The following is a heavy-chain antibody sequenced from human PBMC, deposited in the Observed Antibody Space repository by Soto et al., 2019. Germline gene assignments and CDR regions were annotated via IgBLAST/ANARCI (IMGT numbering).Heavy chain of an antibody. CDR2: INHSGST. Sequence: PSETLSLTCAVYGGSFSGYYWSWIRQPRGKGLEWIGEINHSGSTNYNPSLKSRVTISVDTSKNQFSLKLSSVTAADTAVYYCARGYYDFWSGYYRPFDYWGQGTLVTV. J-gene: IGHJ4*02. CDR3: ARGYYDFWSGYYRPFDY. D-gene: IGHD3-3*01. CDR1: GGSFSGYY. V-gene: IGHV4-34*01.